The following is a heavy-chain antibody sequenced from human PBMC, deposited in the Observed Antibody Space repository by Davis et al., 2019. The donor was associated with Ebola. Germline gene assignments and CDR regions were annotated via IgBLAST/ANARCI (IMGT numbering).Heavy chain of an antibody. CDR3: TSDVQLAYCGGDCYGSVDV. CDR1: GFTFSSYA. D-gene: IGHD2-21*02. Sequence: GGSLRLSCAASGFTFSSYAMSWVRQAPGKGLEWVSSISGSGGSTYYADSVKGRFTISRDNSKKTLYLQMNSLRAEDTAVYYCTSDVQLAYCGGDCYGSVDVWGQGTTVTVSS. V-gene: IGHV3-23*01. J-gene: IGHJ6*02. CDR2: ISGSGGST.